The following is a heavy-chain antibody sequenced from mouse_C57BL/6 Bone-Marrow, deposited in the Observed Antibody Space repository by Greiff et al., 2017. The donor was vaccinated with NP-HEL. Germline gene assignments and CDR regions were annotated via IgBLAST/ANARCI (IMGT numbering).Heavy chain of an antibody. CDR3: ARWGVITTVVTFDV. J-gene: IGHJ1*03. V-gene: IGHV1-82*01. CDR1: GYAFSSSW. Sequence: VNLVESGPELVKPGASVKISCKASGYAFSSSWMNWVKQRPGKGLEWIGRIYPGDGDTNYNGKFKGKATLTADKSSSTAYMQLSSLTSEDSAVYFCARWGVITTVVTFDVWGTGTTVTVSS. D-gene: IGHD1-1*01. CDR2: IYPGDGDT.